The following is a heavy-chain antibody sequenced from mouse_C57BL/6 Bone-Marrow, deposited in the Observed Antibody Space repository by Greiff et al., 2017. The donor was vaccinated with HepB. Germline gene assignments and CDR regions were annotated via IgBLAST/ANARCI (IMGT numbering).Heavy chain of an antibody. Sequence: QVQLQQSGAELVKPGASVKMSCKASGYTFTSYWITWVKQRPGQGLEWIGDIYPGSGSTNYNEKFKSKATLTVDTSSSTAYMQLSSLTSEDSAVYYCAREFTTVVPFAYWGQGTLVTVSA. CDR2: IYPGSGST. D-gene: IGHD1-1*01. J-gene: IGHJ3*01. CDR1: GYTFTSYW. V-gene: IGHV1-55*01. CDR3: AREFTTVVPFAY.